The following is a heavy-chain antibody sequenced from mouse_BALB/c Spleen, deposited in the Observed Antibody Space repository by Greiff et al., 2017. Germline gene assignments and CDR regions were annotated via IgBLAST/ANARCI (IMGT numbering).Heavy chain of an antibody. CDR3: ARRGNHPYYAMDY. Sequence: QVHVKQPGAELVKPGASVKLSCKASGYTFTSYWMHWVKQRPGQGLEWIGEINPSNGRTNYNEKFKSKATLTVDKSSSTAYMQLSSLTSEDSAVYYCARRGNHPYYAMDYWGQGTSVTVSS. V-gene: IGHV1S81*02. J-gene: IGHJ4*01. CDR2: INPSNGRT. D-gene: IGHD2-1*01. CDR1: GYTFTSYW.